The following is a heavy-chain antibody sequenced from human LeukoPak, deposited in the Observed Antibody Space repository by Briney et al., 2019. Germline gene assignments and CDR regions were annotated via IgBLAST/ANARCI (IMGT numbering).Heavy chain of an antibody. J-gene: IGHJ4*02. CDR1: GFSVSSKY. CDR2: IYSGGST. Sequence: GGSLRLSCAASGFSVSSKYMSWVRQAPGKGLEWVSIIYSGGSTYYADSVRGRFTISRDNSKNTLYLQMNSLRAEDSAVYYCARDVTAAGDYWGQGTLVTVSS. V-gene: IGHV3-53*01. CDR3: ARDVTAAGDY. D-gene: IGHD6-13*01.